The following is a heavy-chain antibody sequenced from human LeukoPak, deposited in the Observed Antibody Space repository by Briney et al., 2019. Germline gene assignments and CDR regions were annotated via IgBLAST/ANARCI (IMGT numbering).Heavy chain of an antibody. V-gene: IGHV3-30*02. J-gene: IGHJ6*03. D-gene: IGHD5-18*01. CDR1: GFTFSSYG. CDR3: ARDHKGYSYGYRRGYSDYYYMDV. Sequence: GRSLRLSCAASGFTFSSYGMHWVRQAPGKGLEWVAFIRYVGSNKYYADSVKGRFTISRDNSKNTPYLQMNSLRAEDTAVYYCARDHKGYSYGYRRGYSDYYYMDVWGKGTTVTVSS. CDR2: IRYVGSNK.